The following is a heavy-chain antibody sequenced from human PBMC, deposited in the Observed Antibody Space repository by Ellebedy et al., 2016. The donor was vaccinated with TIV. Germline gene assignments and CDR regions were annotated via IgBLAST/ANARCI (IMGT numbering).Heavy chain of an antibody. D-gene: IGHD4-17*01. CDR3: ARFKTTELSTSFYFDY. CDR2: ISSDGRRT. Sequence: GESLKISCAASGFTLRNHSIHWVRQTPGKGLEWVAVISSDGRRTYYADSVKGRFSVSRDNSNNTLYLQMNSLRAEDTAMYYCARFKTTELSTSFYFDYWGQGTLVTVSS. CDR1: GFTLRNHS. J-gene: IGHJ4*02. V-gene: IGHV3-30*04.